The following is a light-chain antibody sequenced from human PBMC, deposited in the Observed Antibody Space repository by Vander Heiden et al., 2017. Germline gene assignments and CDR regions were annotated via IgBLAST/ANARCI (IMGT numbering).Light chain of an antibody. CDR1: SSNVGSNS. J-gene: IGLJ2*01. V-gene: IGLV1-47*01. CDR2: RDF. Sequence: QSLLTPPPSPSGTPGQRVTISCSGSSSNVGSNSVYWYQHLPGTAPKLLIYRDFQRPSGVPDRFSASKSGTSASLAISGLRSEDEAHYYCAAWDDSLSVVFGGGTKLTVL. CDR3: AAWDDSLSVV.